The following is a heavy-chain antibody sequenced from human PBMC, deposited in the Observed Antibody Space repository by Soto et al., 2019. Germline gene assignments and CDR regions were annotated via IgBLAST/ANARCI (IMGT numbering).Heavy chain of an antibody. CDR3: ARGNPITLIEVVAPAFDY. CDR2: ISSSGSTI. J-gene: IGHJ4*02. CDR1: GFTFSSYS. D-gene: IGHD3-22*01. V-gene: IGHV3-48*02. Sequence: GGSLRLSCAASGFTFSSYSMNWVRQAPGKGLEWVSYISSSGSTIYYADSVKGRFTISRDNAKNSLYLQMNSLRDEDTAVYYRARGNPITLIEVVAPAFDYWGQETLVTVSA.